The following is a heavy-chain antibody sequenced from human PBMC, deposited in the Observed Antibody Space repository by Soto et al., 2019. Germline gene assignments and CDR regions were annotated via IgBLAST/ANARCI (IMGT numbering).Heavy chain of an antibody. CDR3: ARDRGSSWYDY. D-gene: IGHD6-13*01. Sequence: SETLSLTCTVSGGSISSYYWSWIRQPPGKGLEWIGYIYYSGSTNYNPSLKSRVTISVDTSKNQFSLKLSSVTAADTAVYYCARDRGSSWYDYWGQGTLVTVSS. CDR2: IYYSGST. V-gene: IGHV4-59*01. CDR1: GGSISSYY. J-gene: IGHJ4*02.